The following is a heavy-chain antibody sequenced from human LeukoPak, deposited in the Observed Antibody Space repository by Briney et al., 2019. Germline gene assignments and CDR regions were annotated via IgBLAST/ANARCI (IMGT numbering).Heavy chain of an antibody. Sequence: ASEKVSCKVSGYTLTELSMHWGRQAPGKGLEWMGDFAPEDGETIYAQKFQSRDTMTEDTSTDTAYMELSSLRSEDTAVYYCAANPAGGGWYYFDYWGQGTLVTVSS. CDR1: GYTLTELS. CDR3: AANPAGGGWYYFDY. J-gene: IGHJ4*02. V-gene: IGHV1-24*01. CDR2: FAPEDGET. D-gene: IGHD2-15*01.